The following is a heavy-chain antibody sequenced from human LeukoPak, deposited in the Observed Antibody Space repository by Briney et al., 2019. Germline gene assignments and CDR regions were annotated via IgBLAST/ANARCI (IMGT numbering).Heavy chain of an antibody. CDR3: AKQPSAAAGLGASYYFDY. J-gene: IGHJ4*02. V-gene: IGHV3-11*01. CDR2: ISSSGSTI. CDR1: GFTFSDYY. Sequence: GGSLSLSFAASGFTFSDYYMSWIRQAPGKGLEWVSYISSSGSTIYYADSVKGRFTISRDNAKNSLYLQMNSLRSEDTAVYYCAKQPSAAAGLGASYYFDYWGQGTLVTVSS. D-gene: IGHD3-16*01.